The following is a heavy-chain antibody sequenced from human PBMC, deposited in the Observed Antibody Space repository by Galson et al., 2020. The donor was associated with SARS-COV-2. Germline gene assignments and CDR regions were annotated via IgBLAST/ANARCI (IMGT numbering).Heavy chain of an antibody. CDR3: AKGARSIVVVSDYYFDY. CDR1: GFTFSSYA. D-gene: IGHD3-22*01. Sequence: GGSLRLSCAASGFTFSSYAMSWVRQAPGKGLEWVSAISGSGGSTYYADSVKGRFTISRDNSKNTLYLQMNSLRAEDTAVYYCAKGARSIVVVSDYYFDYWGQGTLVTVSS. CDR2: ISGSGGST. J-gene: IGHJ4*02. V-gene: IGHV3-23*01.